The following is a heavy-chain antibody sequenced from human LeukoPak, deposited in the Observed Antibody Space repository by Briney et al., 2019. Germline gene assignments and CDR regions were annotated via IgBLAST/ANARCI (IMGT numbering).Heavy chain of an antibody. J-gene: IGHJ4*02. CDR2: ISAYNGNT. CDR3: ARDDILTGYYPFDY. V-gene: IGHV1-18*01. D-gene: IGHD3-9*01. CDR1: GYTFTSYG. Sequence: ASVKVSCKASGYTFTSYGIRWVRQAPGQGLEWMGWISAYNGNTNYAQKLQGRVTMTTDTSTSTAFMEVRSLRSDDTAVYYCARDDILTGYYPFDYWGQGTLVTVSS.